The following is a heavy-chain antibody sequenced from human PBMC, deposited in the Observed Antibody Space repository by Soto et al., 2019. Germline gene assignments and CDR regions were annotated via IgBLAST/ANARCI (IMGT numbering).Heavy chain of an antibody. J-gene: IGHJ4*02. CDR3: AKDRRSYGTMNRPYYFDY. D-gene: IGHD5-18*01. CDR1: GFTFSSYA. V-gene: IGHV3-23*01. Sequence: GGSLRLSCAASGFTFSSYAMSWVRQAPGKGLEWVSAISGSGGSTYYADSVKGRFTISRDNSKNTLYLQMNSLRAEDTAVYYCAKDRRSYGTMNRPYYFDYWGQGTLVTVSS. CDR2: ISGSGGST.